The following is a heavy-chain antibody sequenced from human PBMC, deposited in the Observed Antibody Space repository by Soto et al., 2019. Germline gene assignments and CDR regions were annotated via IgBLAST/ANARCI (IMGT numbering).Heavy chain of an antibody. CDR1: GDTLSSYA. D-gene: IGHD4-17*01. CDR2: IIPIFGTA. J-gene: IGHJ1*01. CDR3: ASQPAHGDGFQH. Sequence: QVQLVQSGAEVKKPGSSVKVSCKASGDTLSSYAISWVRQAPGQGLEWMGGIIPIFGTANYAQKLQGRVTITADESTSTAYMELSSLRSEDTAVYYCASQPAHGDGFQHWGQGTLVTVSS. V-gene: IGHV1-69*12.